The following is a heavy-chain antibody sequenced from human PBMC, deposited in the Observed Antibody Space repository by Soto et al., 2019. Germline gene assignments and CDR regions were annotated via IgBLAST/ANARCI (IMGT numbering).Heavy chain of an antibody. CDR1: GYIFSTHG. CDR2: IHPYNGKT. D-gene: IGHD2-15*01. Sequence: QVQLEQSGAEVKKSGASVKVSCKASGYIFSTHGINWVRQAPGQVRECMGWIHPYNGKTNYAQKFKGRVTMTTETSRKTAYMELRSLRSDDTAVYYCARVKIVVVVGGTPADYWGQGTLVTVSS. V-gene: IGHV1-18*01. CDR3: ARVKIVVVVGGTPADY. J-gene: IGHJ4*02.